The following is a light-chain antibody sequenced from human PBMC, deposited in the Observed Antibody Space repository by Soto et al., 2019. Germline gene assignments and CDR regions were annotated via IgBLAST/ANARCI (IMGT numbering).Light chain of an antibody. CDR2: DVS. J-gene: IGLJ3*02. CDR3: SSSTPTTSLVV. CDR1: SSDIGDYNY. Sequence: QSALTQPASVSGSPGQSITISCTGTSSDIGDYNYVSWYQQYPGKVPKLVIYDVSHRPSGVSNRFSGSKSGNTASLTISGLQAEDEADYYCSSSTPTTSLVVFGGWTQLTVL. V-gene: IGLV2-14*01.